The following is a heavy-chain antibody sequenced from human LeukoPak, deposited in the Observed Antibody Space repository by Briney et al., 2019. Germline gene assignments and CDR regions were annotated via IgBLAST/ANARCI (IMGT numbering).Heavy chain of an antibody. J-gene: IGHJ3*01. CDR2: IWYDGSIK. V-gene: IGHV3-33*01. Sequence: GGSLRLSCAASGFTFSTYGMHWVRQAPGKGLEWVAVIWYDGSIKYYADSVKGRFTISRDNSKNTLNLQMNSLRVEDTAVYYCARAVGPFDFWGQGAIVIVSS. CDR1: GFTFSTYG. CDR3: ARAVGPFDF.